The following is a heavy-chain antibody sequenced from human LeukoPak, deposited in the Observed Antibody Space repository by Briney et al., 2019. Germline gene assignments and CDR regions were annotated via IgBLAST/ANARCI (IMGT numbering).Heavy chain of an antibody. D-gene: IGHD3-22*01. CDR3: ARGPYSYDSSGAFDI. J-gene: IGHJ3*02. CDR1: GYSISSGYY. V-gene: IGHV4-38-2*02. CDR2: INHSGST. Sequence: SETLSLTCTVSGYSISSGYYWSWIRQSPGKGLEWIGEINHSGSTNDNPSLKSRVTISVDTSKNQFSLKLRSVTAADTAVYYCARGPYSYDSSGAFDIWGQGTMVTVSS.